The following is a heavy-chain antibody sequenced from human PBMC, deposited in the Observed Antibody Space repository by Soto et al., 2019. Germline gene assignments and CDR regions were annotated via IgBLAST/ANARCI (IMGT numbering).Heavy chain of an antibody. CDR3: ARVLRFLEWSSFGY. D-gene: IGHD3-3*01. J-gene: IGHJ4*02. V-gene: IGHV3-48*02. Sequence: GGSLRLSCAASGFTFSSYSMNWVRQAPGKGLEWVSYISSSSSTIYYADSVKGRFTISRDNAKNSLYLQMNSLRDEDTAVYYCARVLRFLEWSSFGYWGQGTLVTVSS. CDR2: ISSSSSTI. CDR1: GFTFSSYS.